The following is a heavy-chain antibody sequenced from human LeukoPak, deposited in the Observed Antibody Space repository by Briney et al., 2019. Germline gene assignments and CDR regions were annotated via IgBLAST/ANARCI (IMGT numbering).Heavy chain of an antibody. J-gene: IGHJ5*02. CDR3: ARDERVVVVPAAAMRRGWFDP. CDR2: ISSSSSYI. CDR1: GFTFSSYS. V-gene: IGHV3-21*01. Sequence: GGSLRLSCAASGFTFSSYSMNWVRQAPGKGLEWVSSISSSSSYIYYADSVKGRFTISRDNAKSSLYLQMNSLRAEDTAVYYCARDERVVVVPAAAMRRGWFDPWGQGTLVTVSP. D-gene: IGHD2-2*01.